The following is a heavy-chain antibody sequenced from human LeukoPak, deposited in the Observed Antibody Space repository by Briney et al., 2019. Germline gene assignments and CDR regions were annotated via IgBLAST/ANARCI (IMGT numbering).Heavy chain of an antibody. CDR1: GYSISSGYY. V-gene: IGHV4-38-2*01. CDR3: ARTYGDYLDWFNP. CDR2: IYHSGST. D-gene: IGHD4-17*01. Sequence: SETLSLTCAVSGYSISSGYYWGWIRQPPGKGLEWIGSIYHSGSTYYNPSLKSRVTISVDTSKNQFSLKLSSVTAADTAVYYCARTYGDYLDWFNPWGQGTLVTASS. J-gene: IGHJ5*02.